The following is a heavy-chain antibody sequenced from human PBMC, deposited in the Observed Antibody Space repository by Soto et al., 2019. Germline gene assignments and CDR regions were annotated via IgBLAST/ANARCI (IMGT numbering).Heavy chain of an antibody. CDR3: AGDLSNSGTDDAFDI. J-gene: IGHJ3*02. Sequence: ASVKVSCKASGYTFTSYGISWVRQAPGQGLEWMGWISAHNGNTNYAQKLQGRVTMTTDTSTSTAYMELRSLRSDDTAVYYCAGDLSNSGTDDAFDIWGQGTMVTVAS. V-gene: IGHV1-18*01. CDR2: ISAHNGNT. CDR1: GYTFTSYG. D-gene: IGHD2-8*02.